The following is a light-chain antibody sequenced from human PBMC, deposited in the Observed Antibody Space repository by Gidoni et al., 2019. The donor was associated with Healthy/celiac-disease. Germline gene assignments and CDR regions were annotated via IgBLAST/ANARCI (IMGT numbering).Light chain of an antibody. CDR1: QSISSW. Sequence: DIQMTQSPSTLSASVGDSVTITCRASQSISSWLAWYQQKPGKAPKLLIYKASSLESGVPSRFSGSGSGTEFTLTISSLQPDDFATYYCQQYNSYPSTFGQGTKVEIK. J-gene: IGKJ1*01. CDR2: KAS. CDR3: QQYNSYPST. V-gene: IGKV1-5*03.